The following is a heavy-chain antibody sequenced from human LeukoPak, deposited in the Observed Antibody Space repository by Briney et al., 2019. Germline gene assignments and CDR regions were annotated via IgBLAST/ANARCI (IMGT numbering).Heavy chain of an antibody. CDR2: INPNSGDT. CDR3: ARGGPGDYLSLDI. D-gene: IGHD4-17*01. CDR1: GYTLTGYY. Sequence: ASVKVSCKAFGYTLTGYYIHWVRQAPGQGLAWMGWINPNSGDTNYAQKFQGRVTMTRDTSINTAYMELNRLASDDTAVYYCARGGPGDYLSLDIWGQGTLVTVSS. J-gene: IGHJ3*02. V-gene: IGHV1-2*02.